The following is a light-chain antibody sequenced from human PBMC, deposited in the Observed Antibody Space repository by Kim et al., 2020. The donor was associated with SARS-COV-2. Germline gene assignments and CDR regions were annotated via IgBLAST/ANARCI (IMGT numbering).Light chain of an antibody. CDR3: QQYNNWPRT. J-gene: IGKJ1*01. CDR2: GAS. V-gene: IGKV3-15*01. CDR1: QSVRNN. Sequence: EIVMTQSPAILSVSPGERATLSCRASQSVRNNLAWYQQKPGQAPRLLIYGASTRAAGIPARFSSSGSRTEFSLTVSSLQSEDFAVYYCQQYNNWPRTFGQGTKVDIK.